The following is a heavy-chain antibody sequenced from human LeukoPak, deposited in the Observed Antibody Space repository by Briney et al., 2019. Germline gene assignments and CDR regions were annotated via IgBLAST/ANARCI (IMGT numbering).Heavy chain of an antibody. J-gene: IGHJ3*02. V-gene: IGHV1-46*03. CDR1: GGTFSSYA. CDR2: INPSGGNT. CDR3: SRGPSSPTFDI. Sequence: GASVKVSCKASGGTFSSYAISWVRQAPGQGLEWMGLINPSGGNTGYAQKFQGRVTMTRDTSTSTVYMELSSLRSEDTAVYYCSRGPSSPTFDIWGQGTMVTVSS.